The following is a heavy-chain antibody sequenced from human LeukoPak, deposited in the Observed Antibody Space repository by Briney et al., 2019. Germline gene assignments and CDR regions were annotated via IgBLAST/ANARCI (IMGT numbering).Heavy chain of an antibody. Sequence: SLRLSCAASGFTFDDYAMHWVRQAPGKGLEWVSGISWNSGNIGYADSVKGRFTISRDNAKNSLYLQMNSLRAEDTALYYCAKAYDILTGYPSYFDYWGQGTLVTVSS. D-gene: IGHD3-9*01. CDR2: ISWNSGNI. V-gene: IGHV3-9*01. CDR1: GFTFDDYA. CDR3: AKAYDILTGYPSYFDY. J-gene: IGHJ4*02.